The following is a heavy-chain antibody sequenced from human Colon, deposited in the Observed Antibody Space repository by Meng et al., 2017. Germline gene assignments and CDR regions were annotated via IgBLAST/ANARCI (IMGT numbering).Heavy chain of an antibody. Sequence: GESPKTSRAASGVTFSNTWMSWVRQAPGKGPEWVGRIKSKTDGGTTDYAAPVKDRFTISRDDSKITLYLQMNSLKTEDTAVYYCTTDSDDFDYWGQGTLVTVSS. CDR2: IKSKTDGGTT. J-gene: IGHJ4*02. D-gene: IGHD3-16*01. CDR1: GVTFSNTW. V-gene: IGHV3-15*01. CDR3: TTDSDDFDY.